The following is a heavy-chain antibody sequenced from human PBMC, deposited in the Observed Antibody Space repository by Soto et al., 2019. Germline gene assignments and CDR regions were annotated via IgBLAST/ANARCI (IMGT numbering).Heavy chain of an antibody. J-gene: IGHJ4*02. CDR2: ISYDGSNK. CDR3: AESTGIRDGYNYGVLGY. V-gene: IGHV3-30*03. CDR1: GFTFSSYG. Sequence: PGGSLRLSCAASGFTFSSYGMHWVRQAPGKGLEWVAVISYDGSNKYYADSVKGRFTISRDNSKNTLYLQMNSLRAEDTAVYYCAESTGIRDGYNYGVLGYWGQGTLVTVSS. D-gene: IGHD5-12*01.